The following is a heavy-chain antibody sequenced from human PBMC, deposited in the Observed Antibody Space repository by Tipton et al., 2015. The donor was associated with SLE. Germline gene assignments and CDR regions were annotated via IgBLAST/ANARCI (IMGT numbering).Heavy chain of an antibody. CDR2: VSYSGTT. D-gene: IGHD4-17*01. J-gene: IGHJ4*02. CDR3: ARRITYGIPFDH. CDR1: GGSISSSSYY. V-gene: IGHV4-39*01. Sequence: GLVKPSETLSLTCTVSGGSISSSSYYWGWIRQAPGKGLEWIGSVSYSGTTDYNPSLTSRVTISVDTSKNKFSLQLVFVTAADTAVYYCARRITYGIPFDHWGQGILVTISS.